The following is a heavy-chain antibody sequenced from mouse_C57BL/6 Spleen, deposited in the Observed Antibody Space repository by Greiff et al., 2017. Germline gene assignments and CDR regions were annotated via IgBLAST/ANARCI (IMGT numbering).Heavy chain of an antibody. CDR2: ISYSGST. CDR1: GYSITSYY. D-gene: IGHD3-2*02. Sequence: EVKLMESGPGLAKPSQTLSLTCSVTGYSITSYYWNWIRKFPGNNLEYMGYISYSGSTYYNPSLKSRISITRDTSKNQYYLQLNSVTTEDTATYYCAGVSCYVAWCAYWGQGTLVTVSA. J-gene: IGHJ3*01. CDR3: AGVSCYVAWCAY. V-gene: IGHV3-8*01.